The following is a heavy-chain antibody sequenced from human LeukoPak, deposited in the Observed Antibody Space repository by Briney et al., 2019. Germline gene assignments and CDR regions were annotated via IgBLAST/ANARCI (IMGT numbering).Heavy chain of an antibody. CDR2: ISSSSSYI. V-gene: IGHV3-21*01. Sequence: GGSLRLSCAASGFTFSSYEMNWVRQAPGKGLEWVSSISSSSSYIYYADSVKGRFTISRDNAKNSLYLQMNSLRAEDTAVYYCARGKRRLRLGELSYPVWANFDYWGQGTLVTVSS. J-gene: IGHJ4*02. CDR3: ARGKRRLRLGELSYPVWANFDY. D-gene: IGHD3-16*02. CDR1: GFTFSSYE.